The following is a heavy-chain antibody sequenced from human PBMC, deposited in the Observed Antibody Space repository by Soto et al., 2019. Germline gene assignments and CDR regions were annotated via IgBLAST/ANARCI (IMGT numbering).Heavy chain of an antibody. V-gene: IGHV3-7*01. CDR1: GLPFGSYW. CDR3: ARRGMYYDILTGYFAFDI. CDR2: IKQDGSEK. D-gene: IGHD3-9*01. J-gene: IGHJ3*02. Sequence: GGSLKLSCAASGLPFGSYWMSWARQAQGKGLKWVAKIKQDGSEKYYVDSEKGRFTISRDNAKNSLYLKMNSLRAEDAAVYYCARRGMYYDILTGYFAFDIWGQGTMVTVSS.